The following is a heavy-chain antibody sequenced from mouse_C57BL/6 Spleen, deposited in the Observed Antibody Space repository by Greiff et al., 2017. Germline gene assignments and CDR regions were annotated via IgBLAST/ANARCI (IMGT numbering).Heavy chain of an antibody. J-gene: IGHJ1*03. Sequence: QVQLQQPGTELVKPGASVKLSCKASGYTFTSYWMHWVKQRPGQGLEWIGNINPSNGGTNYNEKFKSKATLTVDKSSSTAYMQLSSLPSEDSAVYYCARESYGSSPYWYFDVWGTGTTVTVSS. CDR1: GYTFTSYW. V-gene: IGHV1-53*01. D-gene: IGHD1-1*01. CDR3: ARESYGSSPYWYFDV. CDR2: INPSNGGT.